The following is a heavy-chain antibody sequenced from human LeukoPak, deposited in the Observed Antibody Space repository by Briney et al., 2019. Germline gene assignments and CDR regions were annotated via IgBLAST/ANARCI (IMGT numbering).Heavy chain of an antibody. V-gene: IGHV4-59*01. CDR1: GGSISSYY. D-gene: IGHD3-22*01. CDR2: IYYSGST. CDR3: ARAHRSYDSSGYLFDYNYYIYV. Sequence: SETLSLTCTVSGGSISSYYWSWIRQPPGKGLEWIGYIYYSGSTNYNPSLKSRVTISVDTSKNQFSLKLSSVTAADTAAYYCARAHRSYDSSGYLFDYNYYIYVWGKGTTVTISS. J-gene: IGHJ6*03.